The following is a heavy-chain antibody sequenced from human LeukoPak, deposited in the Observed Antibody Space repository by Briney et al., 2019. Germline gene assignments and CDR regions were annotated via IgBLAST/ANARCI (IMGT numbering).Heavy chain of an antibody. Sequence: SSETLSLTCTVSGGSISSYYWSWIRQPAGEGLEWIWRVYSSGTTNYNPSLQSRVTMSVDSSKNQFSLKLNSVTAADTAVYYCARGRYCTTTSCTYWYFDLWGRGTLVTVSS. CDR1: GGSISSYY. J-gene: IGHJ2*01. D-gene: IGHD2-2*01. CDR2: VYSSGTT. CDR3: ARGRYCTTTSCTYWYFDL. V-gene: IGHV4-4*07.